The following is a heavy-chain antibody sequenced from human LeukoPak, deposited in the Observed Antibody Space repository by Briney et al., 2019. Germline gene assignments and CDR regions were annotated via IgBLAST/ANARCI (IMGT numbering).Heavy chain of an antibody. V-gene: IGHV3-33*06. D-gene: IGHD4-17*01. CDR3: ANDPNPYGDYFDY. CDR1: GFTFSSYG. Sequence: GGSLRLSCAASGFTFSSYGMPWVRQAPGKGLEWVAVIWYDGSNKYYADSVKGRFTISRDNSKNTLYLQMNSLRAEDTAVYYCANDPNPYGDYFDYWGQGTLVTVSS. J-gene: IGHJ4*02. CDR2: IWYDGSNK.